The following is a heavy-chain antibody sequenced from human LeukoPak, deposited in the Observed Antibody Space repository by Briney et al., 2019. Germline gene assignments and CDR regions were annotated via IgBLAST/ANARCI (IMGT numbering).Heavy chain of an antibody. V-gene: IGHV3-33*01. Sequence: GGSLRLSCAASGFTFSSYGMHWVRQAPGKGLEWVAVIWYDGSNKYYADSVKGRFTISRDNSKNTLYLQMNSLRAEDTAVYYCARDSGDSSDYYYEGNAFDIWGQGTMVTVSS. CDR1: GFTFSSYG. D-gene: IGHD3-22*01. J-gene: IGHJ3*02. CDR3: ARDSGDSSDYYYEGNAFDI. CDR2: IWYDGSNK.